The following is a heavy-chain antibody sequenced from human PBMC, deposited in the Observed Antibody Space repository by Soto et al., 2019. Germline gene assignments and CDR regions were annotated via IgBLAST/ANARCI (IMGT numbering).Heavy chain of an antibody. D-gene: IGHD1-20*01. CDR1: GFTFSSYA. CDR3: ATPPDYNWNDY. CDR2: VSGSGGST. J-gene: IGHJ4*02. Sequence: EVQLLESGGGLVQPGGSLRLSCAASGFTFSSYAMSWVRQAPGKGLEWISAVSGSGGSTYYADSVKGRFTISRDNSKDTLYLQMNNLRDEDTAVYYCATPPDYNWNDYWGQGTLVTVSS. V-gene: IGHV3-23*01.